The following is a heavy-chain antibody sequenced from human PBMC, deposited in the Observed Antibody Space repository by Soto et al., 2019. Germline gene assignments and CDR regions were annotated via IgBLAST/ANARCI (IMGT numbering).Heavy chain of an antibody. CDR2: INAGNGNT. V-gene: IGHV1-3*01. CDR3: ARDLPPVDY. Sequence: ASVKVSCKASGYTFASYGISWVRQAPGQRLEWMGWINAGNGNTKYSQKFQGRVTITTDTSASTAYMELSSLRSEDTAVYYCARDLPPVDYWGQGTLVTVSS. J-gene: IGHJ4*02. CDR1: GYTFASYG.